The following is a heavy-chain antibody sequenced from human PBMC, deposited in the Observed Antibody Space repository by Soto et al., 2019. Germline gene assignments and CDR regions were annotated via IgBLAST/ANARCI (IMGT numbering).Heavy chain of an antibody. Sequence: QVQLVQSGAEVKKPGASVKVSCKASGYTFSSYDINWVRQATGQGREWMGWMKSISGHTGSAQKFQGRVTMTRDTHISTAYMELSSLRSEDTAIYYCARPDGELDVWGQGTTVTVSS. D-gene: IGHD4-17*01. J-gene: IGHJ6*02. V-gene: IGHV1-8*01. CDR2: MKSISGHT. CDR1: GYTFSSYD. CDR3: ARPDGELDV.